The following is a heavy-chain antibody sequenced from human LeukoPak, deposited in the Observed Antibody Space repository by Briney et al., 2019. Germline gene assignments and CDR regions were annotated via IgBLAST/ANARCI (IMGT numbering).Heavy chain of an antibody. Sequence: GGSLRLSCAASGFTFDDYGMSWVRQAPGKGLEWVSGINWNDGSIGYADSVKGRFTISRDNAKNSLYLQMNSLRAEDTAVYYCAKDVSIVVVVAATPDYWGQGTLVTVSS. CDR2: INWNDGSI. V-gene: IGHV3-20*04. CDR3: AKDVSIVVVVAATPDY. D-gene: IGHD2-15*01. J-gene: IGHJ4*02. CDR1: GFTFDDYG.